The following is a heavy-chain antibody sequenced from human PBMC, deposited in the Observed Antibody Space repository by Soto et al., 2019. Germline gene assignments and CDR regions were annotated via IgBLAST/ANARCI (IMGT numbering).Heavy chain of an antibody. D-gene: IGHD1-7*01. CDR2: IKQDGSEK. J-gene: IGHJ5*02. V-gene: IGHV3-7*03. CDR1: GFIFSSYW. Sequence: GGSLRLSCAASGFIFSSYWMSWVRQAPGRGLEWVANIKQDGSEKYYVDSVKGRFTISRDNAKTSLYLLMNSPRAEDTAVYYCARDLNGDWNYGESWGQGTLVTVSS. CDR3: ARDLNGDWNYGES.